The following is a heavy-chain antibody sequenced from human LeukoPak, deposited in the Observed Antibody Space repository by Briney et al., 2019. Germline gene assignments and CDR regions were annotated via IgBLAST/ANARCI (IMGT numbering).Heavy chain of an antibody. CDR2: INSDGSST. CDR1: GFIFSSYW. J-gene: IGHJ3*02. V-gene: IGHV3-74*03. Sequence: GGSLRLSCTASGFIFSSYWIHWVRQVPGKGLVWVGRINSDGSSTKSADSVKGRFAISRDNVKNTVHLQMVSLRADDTAVYYCAREISRETFDIWGQGTAVIVSS. D-gene: IGHD1-26*01. CDR3: AREISRETFDI.